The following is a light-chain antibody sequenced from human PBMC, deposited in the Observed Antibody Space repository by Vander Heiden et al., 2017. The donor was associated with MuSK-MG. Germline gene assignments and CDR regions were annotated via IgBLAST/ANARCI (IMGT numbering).Light chain of an antibody. Sequence: EIVMTQSPATLSVSPGERATLSCRASQGVSSNLAWYQQKPGQAPRLLIYGASTRDTGIPAKFSGSGSGTEFTLTISSLQSEDFAVYYCQQSNNWPLTFGPGTKVDIK. CDR3: QQSNNWPLT. CDR1: QGVSSN. J-gene: IGKJ3*01. V-gene: IGKV3-15*01. CDR2: GAS.